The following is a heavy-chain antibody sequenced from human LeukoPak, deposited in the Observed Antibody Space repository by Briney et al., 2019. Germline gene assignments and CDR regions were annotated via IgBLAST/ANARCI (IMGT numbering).Heavy chain of an antibody. J-gene: IGHJ4*02. CDR2: IKEDGSEK. CDR3: ARGNFDWLEVDY. D-gene: IGHD3-9*01. V-gene: IGHV3-7*01. Sequence: GGSLRLSRAASGFTFNRDWTAWVRQAPGKGLEWVANIKEDGSEKNYVDSVKGRFTISRDNAVNSVYLQMNDLRAEDTGVYYCARGNFDWLEVDYWGQGTLVTVSS. CDR1: GFTFNRDW.